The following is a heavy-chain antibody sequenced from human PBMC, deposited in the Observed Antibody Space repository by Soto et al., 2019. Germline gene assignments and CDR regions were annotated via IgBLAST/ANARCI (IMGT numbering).Heavy chain of an antibody. CDR2: ISSSGSTI. D-gene: IGHD3-16*01. CDR3: ARTPWDYYYGMDV. J-gene: IGHJ6*02. Sequence: GGSLRLSCAASGFTFSSYEMNWVRQAPGKGLEWVSYISSSGSTIYYADSVKGRFTISRDNAKNSLYLQMNSLRAEDTAVYYWARTPWDYYYGMDVWGQGTTVTVSS. CDR1: GFTFSSYE. V-gene: IGHV3-48*03.